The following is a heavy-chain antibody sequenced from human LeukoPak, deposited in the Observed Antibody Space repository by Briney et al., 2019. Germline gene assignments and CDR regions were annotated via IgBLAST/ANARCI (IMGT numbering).Heavy chain of an antibody. D-gene: IGHD5-12*01. Sequence: ASVKVSCKASGYTFTGYYMHWVRQAPGQGLEWMGWINPNSGGTKYAQKFQGRVTMTRDMSISTAYMELSRLRSDDTAVYYCAREMVDSGYAAHDAFDIWGQGTMVTVSS. CDR1: GYTFTGYY. J-gene: IGHJ3*02. V-gene: IGHV1-2*02. CDR3: AREMVDSGYAAHDAFDI. CDR2: INPNSGGT.